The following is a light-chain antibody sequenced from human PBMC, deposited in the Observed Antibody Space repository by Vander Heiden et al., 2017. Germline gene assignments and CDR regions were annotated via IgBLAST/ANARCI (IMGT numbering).Light chain of an antibody. CDR3: QQYNSWPRT. J-gene: IGKJ2*01. CDR2: DAS. Sequence: EIVLTQSPATLPLSPGERATLSCRASQSISADLAWYQQKPGQAPRLLIYDASNRATGIPARFSGSGSGTDFTLTISNLEPEDFAVYYCQQYNSWPRTFGQGTKVEI. CDR1: QSISAD. V-gene: IGKV3-11*01.